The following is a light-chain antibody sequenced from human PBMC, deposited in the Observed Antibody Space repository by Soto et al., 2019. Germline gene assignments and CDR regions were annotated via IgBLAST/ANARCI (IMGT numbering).Light chain of an antibody. CDR2: EVS. V-gene: IGLV2-23*02. J-gene: IGLJ1*01. CDR3: CSYASSNTDV. CDR1: SSDVGSYDL. Sequence: QSALTQPASVSGSPGQSITISCTGTSSDVGSYDLVSWYQQHPGKAPKLMIYEVSKRPSGVSNRFSGSKSGNTASLTITGLQAEDEADYYCCSYASSNTDVFGTGTKLTVL.